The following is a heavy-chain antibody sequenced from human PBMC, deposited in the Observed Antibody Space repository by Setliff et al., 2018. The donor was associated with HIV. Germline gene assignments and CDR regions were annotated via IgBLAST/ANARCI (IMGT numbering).Heavy chain of an antibody. D-gene: IGHD6-19*01. V-gene: IGHV3-23*01. CDR2: ISDSGGGT. J-gene: IGHJ5*02. Sequence: PGGSLRLSCAASGFSLSYYRINWVRQAPGKGLEWVSAISDSGGGTYYADSVKGRFTVSRDNSKYTLYLQMNSLRVEDTAVYYCAKDKGSSGWSAWGQGTLVTVSS. CDR1: GFSLSYYR. CDR3: AKDKGSSGWSA.